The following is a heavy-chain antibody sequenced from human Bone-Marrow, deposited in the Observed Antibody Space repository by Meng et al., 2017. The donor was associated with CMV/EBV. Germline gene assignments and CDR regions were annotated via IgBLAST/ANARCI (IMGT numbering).Heavy chain of an antibody. CDR3: ARGSIVVPGRIYYYAMDV. J-gene: IGHJ6*02. CDR2: IHSDGSST. V-gene: IGHV3-74*01. Sequence: GGFLRRTCAASGFSFSSYWMHWVRQAPGKGLVWVAHIHSDGSSTTYADSVKGRFTISRDNAKNTVFLQMHSLGVEDTGVYYCARGSIVVPGRIYYYAMDVWGQGTAVPVSS. D-gene: IGHD6-19*01. CDR1: GFSFSSYW.